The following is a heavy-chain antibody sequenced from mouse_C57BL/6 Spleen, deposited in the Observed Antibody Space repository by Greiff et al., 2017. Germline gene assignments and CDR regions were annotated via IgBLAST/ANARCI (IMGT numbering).Heavy chain of an antibody. J-gene: IGHJ3*01. Sequence: VQLQQSGAELVRPGASVTLSCKASGYTFTDYEMHWVKQTPVHGLEWIGAINPETGGTAYNQKFKGKARLTADKSSSTAYMDLRRLTSEDSDVYYCTSAGTGKGAGFAYWGQGTLVTVSA. CDR3: TSAGTGKGAGFAY. CDR2: INPETGGT. D-gene: IGHD4-1*01. V-gene: IGHV1-15*01. CDR1: GYTFTDYE.